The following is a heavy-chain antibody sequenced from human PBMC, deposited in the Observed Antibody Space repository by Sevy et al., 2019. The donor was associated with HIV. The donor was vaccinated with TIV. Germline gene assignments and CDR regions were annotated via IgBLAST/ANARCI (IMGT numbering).Heavy chain of an antibody. CDR2: INHSGST. Sequence: SETLSLTCAVYGGSFSGYYWSWIRQPPGKGLEWIGEINHSGSTNYNPSLKSRVTISVDTSKNQFSLNLSSVTAADTAVYYCARGWGRGSSGYYYPHYYYYGMDVWGQGTTVTVSS. CDR1: GGSFSGYY. D-gene: IGHD3-22*01. J-gene: IGHJ6*02. V-gene: IGHV4-34*01. CDR3: ARGWGRGSSGYYYPHYYYYGMDV.